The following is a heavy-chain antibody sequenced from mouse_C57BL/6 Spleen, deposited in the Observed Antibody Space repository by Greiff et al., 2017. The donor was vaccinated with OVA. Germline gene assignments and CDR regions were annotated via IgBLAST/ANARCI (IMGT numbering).Heavy chain of an antibody. CDR2: IHPNSGST. Sequence: QVQLQQPGAELVKPGASVKLSCKASGYTFTSYWMHWVKQRPGQGLVWIGMIHPNSGSTNYNEKFKSKATLTVDKSSSTAYMQLSSLTSEDSAVYYCARSRELDGGDFDYWGQGTTLTVSS. V-gene: IGHV1-64*01. CDR3: ARSRELDGGDFDY. D-gene: IGHD3-2*01. J-gene: IGHJ2*01. CDR1: GYTFTSYW.